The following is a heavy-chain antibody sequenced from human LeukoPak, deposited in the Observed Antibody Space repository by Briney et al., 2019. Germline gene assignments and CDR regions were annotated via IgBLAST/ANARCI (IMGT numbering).Heavy chain of an antibody. V-gene: IGHV3-20*04. CDR2: INWNAGST. Sequence: GGSLRLSCAASGFTFDDFGMSWVGQVPGKGLDWVSGINWNAGSTVYADSVKGRFTISRHNAKNSLYLQMNSLRAEDTAGYYCARVPAGVIGMKDAFDIWGQGTMVTVSS. J-gene: IGHJ3*02. D-gene: IGHD3-16*02. CDR3: ARVPAGVIGMKDAFDI. CDR1: GFTFDDFG.